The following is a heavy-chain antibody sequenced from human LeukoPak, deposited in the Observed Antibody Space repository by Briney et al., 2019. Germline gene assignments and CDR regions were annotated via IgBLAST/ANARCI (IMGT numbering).Heavy chain of an antibody. CDR2: IYSGGST. CDR1: GFTVSSNY. D-gene: IGHD4-23*01. J-gene: IGHJ6*02. CDR3: ARDRITVGVYYYYYGMDV. Sequence: GGSLRLSCAASGFTVSSNYMSWVRQAPGKGLEWVSVIYSGGSTYYEDSVKGRFTISRDNSKNTLYLQMNSLRAEDTAVYYCARDRITVGVYYYYYGMDVWGQGTTVTVSS. V-gene: IGHV3-66*01.